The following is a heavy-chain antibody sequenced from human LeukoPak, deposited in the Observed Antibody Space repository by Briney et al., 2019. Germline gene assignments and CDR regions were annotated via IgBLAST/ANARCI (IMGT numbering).Heavy chain of an antibody. Sequence: SETLSLTCTVSGGSISSSSYYWGWIRQPPGKGLEWIGSIYYSGSTYYNPSLKSRVTISVDTSKNQLSLNLSSVTAADTAVYYCARGPYNWNYHPVIYVDYWGQGTLVTVSSGESSQPLSCRGNWNYHPVIYFDYWGQGTLVTVSS. J-gene: IGHJ4*02. CDR1: GGSISSSSYY. CDR2: IYYSGST. CDR3: ARGPYNWNYHPVIYVDYWGQGTLVTVSSGESSQPLSCRGNWNYHPVIYFDY. D-gene: IGHD1-7*01. V-gene: IGHV4-39*07.